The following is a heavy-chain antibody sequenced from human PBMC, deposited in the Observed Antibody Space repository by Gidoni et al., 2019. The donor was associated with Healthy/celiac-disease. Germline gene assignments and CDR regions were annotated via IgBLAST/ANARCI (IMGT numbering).Heavy chain of an antibody. CDR1: GFTFSSYW. V-gene: IGHV3-7*01. CDR2: IKQDGSEK. CDR3: ARDLRITMVQGVDRGRRTTGSYYYYGMDV. Sequence: GGGLVQPGGSLRLSCAASGFTFSSYWMSWVRQAPGKGLEWVANIKQDGSEKYYVDSVKGRFTISRDNAKNSLYLQMNSLRAEDTAVYYCARDLRITMVQGVDRGRRTTGSYYYYGMDVWGQGTTVTVSS. D-gene: IGHD3-10*01. J-gene: IGHJ6*02.